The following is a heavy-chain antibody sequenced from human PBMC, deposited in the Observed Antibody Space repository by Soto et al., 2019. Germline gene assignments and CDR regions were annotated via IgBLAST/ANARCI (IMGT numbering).Heavy chain of an antibody. CDR3: AKGQYSSGWYGGYMFDY. Sequence: EVQLVESGGGLVQPGRSLRLSCAASGFTFSSYAMSWVRQAPGKGLEWVSAISGSGGSTYYADSVKGRFTISRDNSKNTLYLQMNSLRAEDTAVYYCAKGQYSSGWYGGYMFDYWGQGTLVTVSS. V-gene: IGHV3-23*04. J-gene: IGHJ4*02. D-gene: IGHD6-19*01. CDR1: GFTFSSYA. CDR2: ISGSGGST.